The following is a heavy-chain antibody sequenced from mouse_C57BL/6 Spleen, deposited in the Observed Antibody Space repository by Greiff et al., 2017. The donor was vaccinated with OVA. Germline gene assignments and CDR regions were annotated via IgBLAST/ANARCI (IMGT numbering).Heavy chain of an antibody. V-gene: IGHV1-19*01. CDR1: GYTFTDYY. CDR3: ARDPFYYGSSRAGAMDY. J-gene: IGHJ4*01. D-gene: IGHD1-1*01. Sequence: EVQLQQSGPVLVKPGASVKMSCKASGYTFTDYYMNWVKQSHGKSLEWIGVINPYNGGTSYNQKFKGKATLTVDKSSSTAYMELNSLTSEDSSVYYCARDPFYYGSSRAGAMDYWGQGTSVTVSS. CDR2: INPYNGGT.